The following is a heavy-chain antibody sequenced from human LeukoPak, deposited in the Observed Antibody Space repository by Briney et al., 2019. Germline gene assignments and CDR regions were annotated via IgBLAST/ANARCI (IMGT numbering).Heavy chain of an antibody. CDR1: GGSFSGYY. J-gene: IGHJ3*02. CDR3: ARAPPSRWELRRDGAFDI. D-gene: IGHD1-26*01. V-gene: IGHV4-34*01. Sequence: PSETLSLTCAVYGGSFSGYYWNWIRQPPGKGLEWIGEINHSGNTNYNPSLKSRVTISVDTSKNQFSLKLSSVTAADTAVYYCARAPPSRWELRRDGAFDIWGQGTMVTVSS. CDR2: INHSGNT.